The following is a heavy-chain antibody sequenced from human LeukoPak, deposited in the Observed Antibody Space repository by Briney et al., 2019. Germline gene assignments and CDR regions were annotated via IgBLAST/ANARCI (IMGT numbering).Heavy chain of an antibody. CDR3: VRRHFDRQGWRNPDY. D-gene: IGHD2-8*02. Sequence: GGSLRLSCAASGFTFSSYEMNWVRQAPGKGLEWVSYISSSGTTIYYADSVKGRFTISRDNAKNSLYLQMNSLRAEDTAVYYCVRRHFDRQGWRNPDYWGQGTLVTVSS. CDR2: ISSSGTTI. V-gene: IGHV3-48*03. CDR1: GFTFSSYE. J-gene: IGHJ4*02.